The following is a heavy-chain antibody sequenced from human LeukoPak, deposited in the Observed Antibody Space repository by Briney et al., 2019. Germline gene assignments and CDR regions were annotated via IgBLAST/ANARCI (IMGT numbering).Heavy chain of an antibody. Sequence: GASVKVSCKASGYTFTSYDINWVRQATGQGLEWMGWMNPNSGSTGYAQKFQGRVTMTRNTSISTAYMELSSLRSEDTAVYYCARGLAVVAATPNLVSGMDVWGQGTTVTVSS. J-gene: IGHJ6*02. CDR2: MNPNSGST. CDR3: ARGLAVVAATPNLVSGMDV. D-gene: IGHD2-15*01. V-gene: IGHV1-8*01. CDR1: GYTFTSYD.